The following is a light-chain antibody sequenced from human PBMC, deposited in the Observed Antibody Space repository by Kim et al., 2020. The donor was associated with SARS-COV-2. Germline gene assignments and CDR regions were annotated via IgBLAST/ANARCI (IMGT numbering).Light chain of an antibody. CDR1: QSSSSW. CDR2: RAS. CDR3: QKYNSYPLT. V-gene: IGKV1-5*03. Sequence: ASVGDTVTITCRASQSSSSWLAWYQQKPGKAPKLLIYRASSLESGVPSRFSGSGSGTEFTLTISSLQPDDFATYYCQKYNSYPLTFGGGTKVDIK. J-gene: IGKJ4*01.